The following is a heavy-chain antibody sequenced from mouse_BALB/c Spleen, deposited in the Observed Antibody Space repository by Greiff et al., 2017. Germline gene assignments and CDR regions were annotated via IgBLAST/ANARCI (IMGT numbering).Heavy chain of an antibody. CDR3: TRDRYDEEGFAY. J-gene: IGHJ3*01. D-gene: IGHD2-14*01. Sequence: EVQLQQSGTVLARPGASVKMSCKASGYTFTSYWMHWVKQRPGQGLEWIGAIYPGNSDTSYNQKFKGKAKLTAVTSTSTAYMELSSLTNEDSAVYYCTRDRYDEEGFAYWGQGTLVTVSA. V-gene: IGHV1-5*01. CDR2: IYPGNSDT. CDR1: GYTFTSYW.